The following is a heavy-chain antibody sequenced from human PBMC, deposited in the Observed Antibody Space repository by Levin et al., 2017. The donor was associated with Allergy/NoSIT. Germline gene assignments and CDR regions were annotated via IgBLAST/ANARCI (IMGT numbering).Heavy chain of an antibody. CDR2: MYYSGST. D-gene: IGHD5-24*01. V-gene: IGHV4-59*01. Sequence: PSETLSLTCTVSGGSISSYYWSWIRKPQGKGREWSGDMYYSGSTNENPYRKRRVTISVDTCKNQFSLKLSSVTAADTAVYYCARGWLQFNGLDYWGQGTLVTVSS. J-gene: IGHJ4*02. CDR3: ARGWLQFNGLDY. CDR1: GGSISSYY.